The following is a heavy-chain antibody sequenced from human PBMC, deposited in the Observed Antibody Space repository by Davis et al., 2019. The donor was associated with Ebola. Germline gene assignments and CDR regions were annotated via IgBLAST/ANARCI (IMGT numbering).Heavy chain of an antibody. D-gene: IGHD3-9*01. Sequence: GESLKISCKDSGNSFNSHWIGWVRQLPGKGLEWMGVIFTGDSDTRYSPSFRGQVTISADNSIKTAFLHWSSLKASDTAMYYCARMVGDILTGYLGGAKADYWGQGTLVTVSS. V-gene: IGHV5-51*01. J-gene: IGHJ4*02. CDR3: ARMVGDILTGYLGGAKADY. CDR2: IFTGDSDT. CDR1: GNSFNSHW.